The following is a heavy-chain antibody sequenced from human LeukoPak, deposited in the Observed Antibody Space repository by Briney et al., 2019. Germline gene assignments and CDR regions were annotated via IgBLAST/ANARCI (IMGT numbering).Heavy chain of an antibody. CDR3: ARGWGGTYSIDY. CDR1: RSRFDDYA. J-gene: IGHJ4*02. D-gene: IGHD1-26*01. V-gene: IGHV3-20*04. CDR2: INYNGDII. Sequence: GGSLNLSWAASRSRFDDYAMGWFRKTPGKGLGGVSGINYNGDIIHYADAMQGRYTISRDNAKNSLSLQMSSLRAEDTALYYCARGWGGTYSIDYWGQGTPVTVTS.